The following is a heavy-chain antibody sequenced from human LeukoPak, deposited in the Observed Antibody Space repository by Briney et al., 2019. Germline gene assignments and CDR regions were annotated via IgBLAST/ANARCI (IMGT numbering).Heavy chain of an antibody. CDR2: ISGSGGST. CDR1: GFTFSSYA. CDR3: AKDKKVAVAGNFFDY. Sequence: AGGSLRLSCAASGFTFSSYAMSWVRQAPGKGLEWVSAISGSGGSTYYADSVKGRFTISRDNSKNTLYLQMNSLRAEDTAVYYCAKDKKVAVAGNFFDYWGQGTLVTVSS. V-gene: IGHV3-23*01. J-gene: IGHJ4*02. D-gene: IGHD6-19*01.